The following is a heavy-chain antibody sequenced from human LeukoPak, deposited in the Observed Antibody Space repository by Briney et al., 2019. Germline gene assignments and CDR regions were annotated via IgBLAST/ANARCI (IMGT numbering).Heavy chain of an antibody. D-gene: IGHD6-19*01. CDR1: GGSISNYY. CDR2: IFYSGST. CDR3: ASSVACGWYNWFDP. Sequence: PSETLSLTCTLSGGSISNYYWSWIRQPPGKGLEWIGNIFYSGSTNYNPSLKSRVTISLDTSKNQFSLKLSSVTAADTAVYYCASSVACGWYNWFDPWGQGTLVTVSS. J-gene: IGHJ5*02. V-gene: IGHV4-59*01.